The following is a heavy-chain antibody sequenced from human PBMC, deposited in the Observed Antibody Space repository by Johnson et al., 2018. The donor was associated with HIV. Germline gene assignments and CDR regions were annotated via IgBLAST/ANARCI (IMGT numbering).Heavy chain of an antibody. Sequence: QVLLVESGGGVVQTGRSLRLSCAASGFPFSTYAMHWVRQSPGKGLEWVAVISYDGSNKYYADSVKGRFTISRDNSKNTLYLQMNSLRAEDTAVYYCAKEQLLRAFDIWGQGTMVTVSS. V-gene: IGHV3-30*04. D-gene: IGHD2-15*01. CDR2: ISYDGSNK. J-gene: IGHJ3*02. CDR3: AKEQLLRAFDI. CDR1: GFPFSTYA.